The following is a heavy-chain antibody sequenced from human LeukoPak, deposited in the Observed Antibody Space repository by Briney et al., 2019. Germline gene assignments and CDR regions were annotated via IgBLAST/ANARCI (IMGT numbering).Heavy chain of an antibody. Sequence: SETLSLTCTVSGGSISSYYWSWIRQPPGKGLEWIGYIYYSGSTNYNPSLKSRVTISVDTSKNQFSLKLSSVTAGDTAVYYCARVYSGFDPWGQGTLVTVSS. D-gene: IGHD3-10*01. CDR3: ARVYSGFDP. CDR1: GGSISSYY. V-gene: IGHV4-59*01. CDR2: IYYSGST. J-gene: IGHJ5*02.